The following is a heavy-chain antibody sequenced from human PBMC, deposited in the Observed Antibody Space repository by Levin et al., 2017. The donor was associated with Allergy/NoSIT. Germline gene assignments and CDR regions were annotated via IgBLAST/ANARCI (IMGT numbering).Heavy chain of an antibody. CDR1: GFTFSNCA. V-gene: IGHV3-23*01. CDR3: AKSSGSYPNWFDP. J-gene: IGHJ5*02. CDR2: ITGSGGST. D-gene: IGHD1-26*01. Sequence: QAGGSLRLSCAASGFTFSNCAMSWVRQAPAKGLEWVSGITGSGGSTYYADSVKGRFTISRDNSKNTLYLQMNSLRAEDTAVYYCAKSSGSYPNWFDPWGQGTLVTVSS.